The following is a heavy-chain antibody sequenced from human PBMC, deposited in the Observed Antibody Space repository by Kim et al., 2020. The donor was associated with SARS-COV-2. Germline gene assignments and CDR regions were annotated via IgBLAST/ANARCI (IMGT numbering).Heavy chain of an antibody. Sequence: GGSLRLSCAASGFTVSSNYMSWVRQAPGKGLEWVSVIYSGGSTYYADSVKGRFTISRDNSKNTLYLQMNSLRAEDTAVYYCARDGPSINWDPNYYYYGMDVWGQGTTVTVSS. CDR1: GFTVSSNY. V-gene: IGHV3-53*01. CDR3: ARDGPSINWDPNYYYYGMDV. CDR2: IYSGGST. J-gene: IGHJ6*02. D-gene: IGHD1-1*01.